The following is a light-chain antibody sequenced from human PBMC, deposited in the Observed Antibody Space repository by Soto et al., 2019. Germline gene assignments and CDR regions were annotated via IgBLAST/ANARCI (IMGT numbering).Light chain of an antibody. Sequence: QSVLTQPPSASGFPGQSVTISCTGTSSDVGGYDYVSWYQQHPGKAPKLLIYEVSKGPSGVPDRFSGSKSGNTASLTVSGLQAEDEAVYHCSSYAGSNNLVFGGGTKLTVL. V-gene: IGLV2-8*01. CDR2: EVS. J-gene: IGLJ2*01. CDR3: SSYAGSNNLV. CDR1: SSDVGGYDY.